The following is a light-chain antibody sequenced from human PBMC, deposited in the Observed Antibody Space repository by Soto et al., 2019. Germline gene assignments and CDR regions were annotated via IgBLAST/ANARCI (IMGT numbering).Light chain of an antibody. CDR1: QSVTSSS. CDR2: GAS. V-gene: IGKV3-20*01. Sequence: EIVLTQFPGTLSLSPGERATLSCRASQSVTSSSLAWYQQKVGRAPRLLIYGASNRATGIADRFSGSGSGTEFTLTITSLQSEDFAVYYCQQYDSSPLTFGRGTKVDIK. J-gene: IGKJ4*02. CDR3: QQYDSSPLT.